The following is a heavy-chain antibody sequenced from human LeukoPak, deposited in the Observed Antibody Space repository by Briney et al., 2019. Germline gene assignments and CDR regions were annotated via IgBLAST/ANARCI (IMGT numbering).Heavy chain of an antibody. CDR1: GYSISSGYY. Sequence: TSETLSLTCAVSGYSISSGYYWGWIRQPPGKGLEWIGSIYHSGSTYYNPSLKRRVTISVDTSKNQFSLKLSSVTAADTAVYYCARTRPNYDILTGYHDYWGQGTLVTVSS. CDR2: IYHSGST. D-gene: IGHD3-9*01. V-gene: IGHV4-38-2*01. CDR3: ARTRPNYDILTGYHDY. J-gene: IGHJ4*02.